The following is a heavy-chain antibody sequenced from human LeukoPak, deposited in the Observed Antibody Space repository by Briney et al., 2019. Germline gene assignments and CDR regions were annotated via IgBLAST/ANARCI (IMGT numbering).Heavy chain of an antibody. CDR2: ISAYNGNT. Sequence: ASVKVSCKASGYTFTSYGISRVRQAPGQGLEWMGWISAYNGNTNYAQKLQGRVTMTTDTSTSTAYMELRSLRSDDTAVYYCARDNVVVTATTNFDYWGQGTLVTVSS. CDR1: GYTFTSYG. D-gene: IGHD2-21*02. V-gene: IGHV1-18*04. CDR3: ARDNVVVTATTNFDY. J-gene: IGHJ4*02.